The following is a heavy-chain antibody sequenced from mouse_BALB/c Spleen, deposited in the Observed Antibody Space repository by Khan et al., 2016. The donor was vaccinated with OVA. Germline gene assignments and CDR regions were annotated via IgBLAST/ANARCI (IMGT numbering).Heavy chain of an antibody. Sequence: VQLQQSGAELARPGASVKMSCKASGYTFTSNTMHWVKQRPGQGLEWIGYINPRSGYTIYNQKFKDKATLTADISSSTAYMQLSSLRSDDSAVYYCARRTTGYAMDDWGQGTSVTVSS. CDR3: ARRTTGYAMDD. D-gene: IGHD2-14*01. V-gene: IGHV1-4*01. J-gene: IGHJ4*01. CDR2: INPRSGYT. CDR1: GYTFTSNT.